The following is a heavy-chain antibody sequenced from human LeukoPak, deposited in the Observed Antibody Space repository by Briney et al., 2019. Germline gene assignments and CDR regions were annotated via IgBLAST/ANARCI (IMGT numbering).Heavy chain of an antibody. CDR3: AKDRCSNGIGCYYYYMDV. J-gene: IGHJ6*03. Sequence: GGSLRLSCVASGFTFSSYGMHWVRQAPGKGLEWVAYIQYDGSNEQFADSVKGRFSISRDNSKNILYLQVNSLRAEDTAVYYCAKDRCSNGIGCYYYYMDVWGKGTTVTISS. CDR1: GFTFSSYG. CDR2: IQYDGSNE. V-gene: IGHV3-30*02. D-gene: IGHD2-8*01.